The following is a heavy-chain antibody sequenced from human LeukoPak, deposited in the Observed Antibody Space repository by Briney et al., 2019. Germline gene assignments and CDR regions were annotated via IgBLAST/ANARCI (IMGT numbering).Heavy chain of an antibody. CDR1: GGSFNDNY. V-gene: IGHV4-34*01. Sequence: SETLSLTCAVYGGSFNDNYWTWIRQSPGKGLEWIGEINHSGSTNYNPSLKSRVTMSVDTSKNQFSLRLSSVTAADTAIYYCARPKYSSSWYFDFWGHGTLVTVSS. CDR3: ARPKYSSSWYFDF. J-gene: IGHJ4*01. D-gene: IGHD6-13*01. CDR2: INHSGST.